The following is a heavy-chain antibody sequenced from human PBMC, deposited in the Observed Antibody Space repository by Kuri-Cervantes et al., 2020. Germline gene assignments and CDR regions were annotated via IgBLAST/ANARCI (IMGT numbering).Heavy chain of an antibody. CDR1: GYTFTSYD. CDR2: INPNSGGT. J-gene: IGHJ5*02. V-gene: IGHV1-2*04. D-gene: IGHD3-10*01. Sequence: ASVKVSCKASGYTFTSYDINWVRQATGQGLEWMGWINPNSGGTNYAQKLQGWVTMTRDTSISTAYMELSRLRSDDTAVYYCARGPRMVQGVIGWFDPWGQGTLVTVSS. CDR3: ARGPRMVQGVIGWFDP.